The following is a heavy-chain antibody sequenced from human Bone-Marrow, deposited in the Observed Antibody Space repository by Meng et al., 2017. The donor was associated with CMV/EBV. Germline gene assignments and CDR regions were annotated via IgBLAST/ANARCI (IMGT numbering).Heavy chain of an antibody. V-gene: IGHV1-2*02. CDR2: INPNSGGT. CDR3: ARVRHCSSTSCYLLISTWLQH. Sequence: ASVKVSCKASGYTFTGYYMHWVRQAPGQGLEWMGWINPNSGGTNYAQKFQGRVTMTRDTSISTAYMELSRLRSDDTAVYYCARVRHCSSTSCYLLISTWLQHWGQGTLVPVSS. CDR1: GYTFTGYY. J-gene: IGHJ1*01. D-gene: IGHD2-2*01.